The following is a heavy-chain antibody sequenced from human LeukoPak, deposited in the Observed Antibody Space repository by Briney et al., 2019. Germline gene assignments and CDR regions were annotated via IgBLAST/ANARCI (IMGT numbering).Heavy chain of an antibody. Sequence: PSETLSLTCTVSGGSISSHYWSWIRQPPGKGLEWIGYIYYSGSTKYNSSLKSRVTISVDTSKNQFSLKLSSVAAADTAVYYCASSSGRFGDCYFDYWGQGTLVTVSS. CDR3: ASSSGRFGDCYFDY. J-gene: IGHJ4*02. V-gene: IGHV4-59*11. D-gene: IGHD3-10*01. CDR2: IYYSGST. CDR1: GGSISSHY.